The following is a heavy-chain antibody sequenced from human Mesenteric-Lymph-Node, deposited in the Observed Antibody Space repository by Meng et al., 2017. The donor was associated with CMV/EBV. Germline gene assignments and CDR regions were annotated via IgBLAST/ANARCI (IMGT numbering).Heavy chain of an antibody. CDR1: GYSISSGYY. V-gene: IGHV4-38-2*02. Sequence: SETLSLTCTVSGYSISSGYYWGWIRQPPGKGLEWIGSIYHSGSTYYNPSLKSRVTISVDTSKNQFSLKLGSVTAADTAVYYCAREGWELSKGEAFDIWGQGTMVTVSS. CDR2: IYHSGST. J-gene: IGHJ3*02. CDR3: AREGWELSKGEAFDI. D-gene: IGHD1-26*01.